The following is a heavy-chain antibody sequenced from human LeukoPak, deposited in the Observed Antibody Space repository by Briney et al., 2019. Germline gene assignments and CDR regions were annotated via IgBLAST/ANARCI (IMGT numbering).Heavy chain of an antibody. CDR1: GFTFSSYW. CDR3: ARVVDPHFDY. D-gene: IGHD2-21*01. J-gene: IGHJ4*02. V-gene: IGHV3-74*01. CDR2: IKSYGSTT. Sequence: GGSLRLSCAASGFTFSSYWMHWVRQAPGKGLVWVSRIKSYGSTTTYADSVKGRFTISRDNAKNTLYLQMNSLRAEDTAVYYCARVVDPHFDYWGQGTLVTVSS.